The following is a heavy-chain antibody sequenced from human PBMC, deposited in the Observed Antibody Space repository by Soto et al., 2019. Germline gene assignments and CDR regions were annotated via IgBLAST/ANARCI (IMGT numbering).Heavy chain of an antibody. CDR1: GFTVSTKY. CDR3: ARDPWAADY. Sequence: EVQLVESGGGLVQPGGSLRLSCAASGFTVSTKYMSWVRQAPGKGLEWVSVIYSGGSTFYADSVRGRFTISRDNSKNTDNLQMNSLRAEDTAVYYCARDPWAADYWGQGTLVTVSS. J-gene: IGHJ4*02. V-gene: IGHV3-66*01. D-gene: IGHD3-16*01. CDR2: IYSGGST.